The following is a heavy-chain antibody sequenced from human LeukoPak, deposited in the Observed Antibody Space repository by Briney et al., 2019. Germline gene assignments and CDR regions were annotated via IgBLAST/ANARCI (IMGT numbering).Heavy chain of an antibody. D-gene: IGHD1-26*01. J-gene: IGHJ4*02. CDR1: GGSISSSSYY. V-gene: IGHV4-39*01. CDR3: ASSGSYLYYFDY. CDR2: IYYSGST. Sequence: SETLSLTCTVSGGSISSSSYYWGWIRQPPGKGLEWIGSIYYSGSTYYNPSLKSRVTISVDTSKNQFSLKLSSVTAADTAVYYCASSGSYLYYFDYWGQGTLVTFSS.